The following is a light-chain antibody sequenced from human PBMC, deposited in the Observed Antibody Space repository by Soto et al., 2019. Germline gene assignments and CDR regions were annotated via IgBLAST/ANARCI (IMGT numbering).Light chain of an antibody. V-gene: IGKV3-15*01. CDR3: QQYNSWPQT. Sequence: EIGLQHSPATLSVSPGERATLSCRASQSVSSNVAWYQQKPGQAPRLLISGASTRATGIPARFSGSGSGAGFTLTISSLQSEDFAVYYCQQYNSWPQTFGQGTKVDIK. CDR2: GAS. CDR1: QSVSSN. J-gene: IGKJ1*01.